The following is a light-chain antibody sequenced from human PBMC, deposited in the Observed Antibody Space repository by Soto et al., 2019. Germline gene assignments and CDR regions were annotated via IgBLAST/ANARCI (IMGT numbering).Light chain of an antibody. CDR1: ENVSNNY. Sequence: EVVLTQSPGTLSLSPGERATLSCRASENVSNNYLAWYQQKPGQAPRLLIFGSSDRAAGIPDTFSGSGCGTDFTLTISRLEPEDFAVYYCQQYGSSTPYTFGQGTKLEIK. CDR2: GSS. V-gene: IGKV3-20*01. CDR3: QQYGSSTPYT. J-gene: IGKJ2*01.